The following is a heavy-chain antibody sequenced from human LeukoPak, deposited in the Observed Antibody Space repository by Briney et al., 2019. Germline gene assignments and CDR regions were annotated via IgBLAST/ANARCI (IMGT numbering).Heavy chain of an antibody. CDR3: ATLQDSSGYSSDY. D-gene: IGHD3-22*01. V-gene: IGHV4-61*02. CDR1: GGSISSGSYY. Sequence: SETLSLTCTVSGGSISSGSYYWSWIRQPAGKGLEWIGRIHTSGSTDYNPSLESRITISIGTSKNQFSLKLSSVTAADTAVYYCATLQDSSGYSSDYWGQGTLVTVSS. CDR2: IHTSGST. J-gene: IGHJ4*02.